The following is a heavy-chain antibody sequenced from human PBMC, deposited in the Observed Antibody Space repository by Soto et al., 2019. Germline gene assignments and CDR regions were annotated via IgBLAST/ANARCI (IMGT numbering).Heavy chain of an antibody. D-gene: IGHD6-19*01. J-gene: IGHJ3*02. V-gene: IGHV3-53*01. CDR1: GLIVTGNY. CDR2: IYPGGTT. Sequence: GGSLRLSCAASGLIVTGNYMSWVRQAPGKGLEWVSLIYPGGTTYYADSVKGRFTISRDTSKNMLFLQMNSLRAEDTALYYCARGLGWPEVGALDIWGQGTMVTVSS. CDR3: ARGLGWPEVGALDI.